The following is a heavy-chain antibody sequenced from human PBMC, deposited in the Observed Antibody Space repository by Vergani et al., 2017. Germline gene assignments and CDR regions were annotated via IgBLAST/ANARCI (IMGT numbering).Heavy chain of an antibody. V-gene: IGHV3-30*04. CDR1: GFTFSSYA. J-gene: IGHJ4*02. D-gene: IGHD4-11*01. CDR3: ARDDYSNYAHALFDY. Sequence: QVQLVESGGGVVQPGRSLRLSCAASGFTFSSYAMHWVRQAPGKGLEWVAVISYDGSNKYYADSVKGRFTISRDNSKNTLYLQMNSLRAEDTAVYYCARDDYSNYAHALFDYWGQGTLVTVSS. CDR2: ISYDGSNK.